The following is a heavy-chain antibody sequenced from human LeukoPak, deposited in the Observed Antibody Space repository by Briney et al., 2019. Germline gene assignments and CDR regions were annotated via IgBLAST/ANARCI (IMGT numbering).Heavy chain of an antibody. D-gene: IGHD4-23*01. CDR3: ARVYGGNSHDAFDI. J-gene: IGHJ3*02. CDR1: GFTFSSYE. CDR2: ISSSSSYI. Sequence: GGSLRLSCAASGFTFSSYEMNWVRQAPGKGLEWVSSISSSSSYIYYADSVKGRFTISRDNAKNSLYLQMNSLRAEDTAVYYCARVYGGNSHDAFDIWGQGTMVTVSS. V-gene: IGHV3-21*01.